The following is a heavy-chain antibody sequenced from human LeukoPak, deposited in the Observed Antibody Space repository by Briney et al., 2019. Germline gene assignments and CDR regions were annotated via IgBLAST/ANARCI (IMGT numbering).Heavy chain of an antibody. D-gene: IGHD3-3*01. CDR2: IKSKTNGGTT. Sequence: PGGFLRLSCAASGFNFTKEWMSWVRQAPGKGLEWVGRIKSKTNGGTTDYAAPVKGRFTISRDDSKSSLYLQMNSLKTEDTAVYYCTTVGAAWGQGTLVTVSS. J-gene: IGHJ4*02. CDR3: TTVGAA. CDR1: GFNFTKEW. V-gene: IGHV3-15*01.